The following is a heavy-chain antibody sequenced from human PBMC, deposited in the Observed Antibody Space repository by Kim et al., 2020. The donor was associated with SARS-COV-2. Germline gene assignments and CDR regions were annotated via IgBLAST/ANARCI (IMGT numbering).Heavy chain of an antibody. D-gene: IGHD3-3*01. CDR2: ISWSSGSI. V-gene: IGHV3-9*01. J-gene: IGHJ6*02. CDR1: GFTFDDYA. Sequence: GGSLRLSCAASGFTFDDYAMHWVRQAPGKGLEWVSGISWSSGSIGYADSVKGRFTISRDNAKNSLYLQMNSLRAEDTAVYYCAKVLPGTICVTYGMDVWGQGTAVTVSS. CDR3: AKVLPGTICVTYGMDV.